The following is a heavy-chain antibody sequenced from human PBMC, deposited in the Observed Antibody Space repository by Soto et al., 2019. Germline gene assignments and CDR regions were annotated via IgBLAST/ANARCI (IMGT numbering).Heavy chain of an antibody. CDR1: GFTFSSYA. J-gene: IGHJ4*02. CDR2: ISSNGGST. D-gene: IGHD3-22*01. V-gene: IGHV3-64*01. Sequence: PGGSLRLSCAASGFTFSSYAMHWVRQAPGKGLEYVSAISSNGGSTYYANSVKGRFTISRDNSKNTLYLQMGSLRAEDMAVYYCAMNYYDSSGYLVYFDYWGQGTLVTVSS. CDR3: AMNYYDSSGYLVYFDY.